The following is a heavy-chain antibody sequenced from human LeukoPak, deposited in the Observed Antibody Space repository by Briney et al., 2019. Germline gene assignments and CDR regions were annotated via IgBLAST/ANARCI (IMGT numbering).Heavy chain of an antibody. CDR1: GFTFNDYG. V-gene: IGHV3-33*01. J-gene: IGHJ3*02. Sequence: PGRSLRLSCAASGFTFNDYGMHWVRQAPGKGLEWVAIIWSNGINTYYSDSVKGRFTISRDNSKNTLYLQMNSLRAEDTAVYYCARDVPAYYYDSSGYTDAFDIWGQGTMVTVSS. CDR2: IWSNGINT. D-gene: IGHD3-22*01. CDR3: ARDVPAYYYDSSGYTDAFDI.